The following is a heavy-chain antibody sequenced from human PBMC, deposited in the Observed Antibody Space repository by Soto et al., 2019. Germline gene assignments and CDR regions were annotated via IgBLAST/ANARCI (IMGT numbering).Heavy chain of an antibody. CDR3: ARVGPYSSSSRGEDY. D-gene: IGHD6-6*01. CDR2: IYYSGSS. V-gene: IGHV4-31*03. Sequence: QVQLQESGPGLVKPSQTLSLTCTVSGGSISSGGYYWSWIRQHPGKGLEWIGYIYYSGSSYYNPYLTLRVTISVDTSKNQFSLKLSSVPAADTAVYYCARVGPYSSSSRGEDYWGQGTLVTVSS. CDR1: GGSISSGGYY. J-gene: IGHJ4*02.